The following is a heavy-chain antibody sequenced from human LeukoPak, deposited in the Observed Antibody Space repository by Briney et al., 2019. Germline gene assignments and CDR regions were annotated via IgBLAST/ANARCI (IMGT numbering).Heavy chain of an antibody. V-gene: IGHV4-30-4*01. CDR1: GGSVSSGDYY. CDR3: ARGAAGYSYG. J-gene: IGHJ4*02. D-gene: IGHD5-18*01. Sequence: PSETLSLTCSVSGGSVSSGDYYWSWIRQPPGKGLEWIGYIYYSGSTYYNPSLKSRVSISVDTSKNQFSLELTSVTAADTAVYYCARGAAGYSYGWGQGTLVTVSS. CDR2: IYYSGST.